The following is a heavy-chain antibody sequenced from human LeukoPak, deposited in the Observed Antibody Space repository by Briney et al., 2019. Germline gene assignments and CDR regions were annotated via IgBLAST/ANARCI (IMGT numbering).Heavy chain of an antibody. V-gene: IGHV4-59*08. J-gene: IGHJ4*02. D-gene: IGHD6-13*01. Sequence: SETLSLTCTVSGVSISSYYWSWIRQPPGEGLEWIGNIFYSGSPNYKSYLKSRVTTSFDTSKNQFSLKLSSVTAADTAVYYCARVGHIVAAGTYDYWGQGTLVTVSS. CDR3: ARVGHIVAAGTYDY. CDR1: GVSISSYY. CDR2: IFYSGSP.